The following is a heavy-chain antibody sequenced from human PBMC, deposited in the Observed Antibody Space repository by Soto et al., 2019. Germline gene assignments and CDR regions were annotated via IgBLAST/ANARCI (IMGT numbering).Heavy chain of an antibody. V-gene: IGHV3-15*07. CDR2: IKSKTDGGTT. D-gene: IGHD1-1*01. CDR3: TIYNTAQYDFYY. Sequence: GGSLRLSCAGSGFTFSNAWMNWVRQAPGKGKERVGRIKSKTDGGTTDYAAPVKGRFTISGDDSKNTMYLQMNSLKTEHTGMFYCTIYNTAQYDFYYCGQGALVTVSP. J-gene: IGHJ4*02. CDR1: GFTFSNAW.